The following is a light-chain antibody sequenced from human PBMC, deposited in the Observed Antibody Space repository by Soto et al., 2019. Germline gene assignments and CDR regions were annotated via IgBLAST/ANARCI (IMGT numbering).Light chain of an antibody. J-gene: IGKJ4*01. CDR3: QQSNSFPRT. V-gene: IGKV1-12*01. CDR2: AAS. CDR1: QDVSTG. Sequence: DIQMTQSPSFVSASVGDRVTITCRSSQDVSTGLAWYQQKPGDAPKLLIYAASTLQSGVPSRFSGRGSGTDFTLTIRSLQPEDVATYYCQQSNSFPRTFGGGTKVEIK.